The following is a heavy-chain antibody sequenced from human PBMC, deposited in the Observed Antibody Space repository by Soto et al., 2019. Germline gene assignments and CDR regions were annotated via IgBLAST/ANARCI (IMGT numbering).Heavy chain of an antibody. D-gene: IGHD5-12*01. CDR3: ARHHGPTTSENGFDP. Sequence: QVHLVQSGVEVKTPGASVKVSCQASGYTFLPFIISWLRRPPGQGLEWMGWISTYSVDTKYAQKFQGRVTMTTDTSTTTAYLELRSLRSDDTAVYYCARHHGPTTSENGFDPWGQGALVTVSS. CDR2: ISTYSVDT. J-gene: IGHJ5*02. CDR1: GYTFLPFI. V-gene: IGHV1-18*01.